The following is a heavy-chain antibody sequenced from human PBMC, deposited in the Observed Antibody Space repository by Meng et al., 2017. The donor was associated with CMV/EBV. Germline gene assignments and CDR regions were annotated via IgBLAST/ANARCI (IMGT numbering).Heavy chain of an antibody. Sequence: QVRLQQWGAGLLKPSEPLSLPCAVYGWSFSGYYWSWIRQPPGKGLEWIGEINHSGSTNYNPSLKSRVTISVDTSKNQFSLKLSSVTAADTAVYYCARGGIAAAGPFDYWGQGTLDTVSS. CDR1: GWSFSGYY. CDR2: INHSGST. V-gene: IGHV4-34*01. CDR3: ARGGIAAAGPFDY. D-gene: IGHD6-13*01. J-gene: IGHJ4*02.